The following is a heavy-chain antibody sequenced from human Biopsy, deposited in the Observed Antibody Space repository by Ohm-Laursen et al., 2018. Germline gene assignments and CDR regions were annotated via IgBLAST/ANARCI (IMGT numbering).Heavy chain of an antibody. Sequence: SENLSLTCTVSGGSIGGSGDYWSWIRQPPGKGLEWIGYISDTGTTNYNPSLRGRVAMSVDTSKNQFSLQLTSVTAADTAMFFCARLFRLDDYWNDDPPDGFDVWGQGTMVTVPS. J-gene: IGHJ3*01. CDR3: ARLFRLDDYWNDDPPDGFDV. V-gene: IGHV4-61*08. CDR1: GGSIGGSGDY. CDR2: ISDTGTT. D-gene: IGHD3-3*01.